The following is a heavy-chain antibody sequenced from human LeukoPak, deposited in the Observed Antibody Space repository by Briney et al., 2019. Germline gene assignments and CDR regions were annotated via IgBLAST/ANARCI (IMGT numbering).Heavy chain of an antibody. CDR3: AKTGDRTGYYYYYMDV. CDR1: GDSINSYY. D-gene: IGHD7-27*01. J-gene: IGHJ6*03. CDR2: IYYSGIT. V-gene: IGHV4-59*01. Sequence: PSETLSLTCTGSGDSINSYYWSWIRQPPGKGLEWIGCIYYSGITKYNPSLKSRVTISVDTSRNRFSLKLSSVTAADTALYYCAKTGDRTGYYYYYMDVWGKGTTVTVSS.